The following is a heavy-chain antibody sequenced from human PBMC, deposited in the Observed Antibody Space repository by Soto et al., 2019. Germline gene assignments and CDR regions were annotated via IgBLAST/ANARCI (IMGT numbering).Heavy chain of an antibody. CDR3: ARDKFSAFDI. CDR1: GYTFTSYG. CDR2: ISAYNGNT. J-gene: IGHJ3*02. V-gene: IGHV1-18*04. Sequence: GASVKVSCKASGYTFTSYGISWVRQAPGQGLEWMGWISAYNGNTNYAQKLQGRFTISRDNSKNMLYLQMNSLRAEDTAVYYCARDKFSAFDIWGQGTMVTVSS.